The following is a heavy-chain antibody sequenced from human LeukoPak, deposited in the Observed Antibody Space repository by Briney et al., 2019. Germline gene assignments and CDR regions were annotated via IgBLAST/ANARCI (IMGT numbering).Heavy chain of an antibody. CDR3: ARHSIAARPGYWYFDL. Sequence: SETLSLTCTVSGGSISSYYWSWIRQPPGKGLEWIGYIYYSGSTNYNPSLKSRVTISVDTSKNQFPLKLSSVTAADTAVYYCARHSIAARPGYWYFDLWGRGTLVTVSS. CDR1: GGSISSYY. CDR2: IYYSGST. V-gene: IGHV4-59*08. D-gene: IGHD6-6*01. J-gene: IGHJ2*01.